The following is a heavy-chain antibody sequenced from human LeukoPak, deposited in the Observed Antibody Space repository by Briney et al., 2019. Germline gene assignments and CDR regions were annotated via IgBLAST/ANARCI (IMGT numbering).Heavy chain of an antibody. V-gene: IGHV3-23*01. CDR1: GFTFSSYA. Sequence: GGSLRLSCAASGFTFSSYAMSWVRQAPGKGLEWVSGLTGSGGNTYYADSVKGRFTISRDNSKNTLSLLMNSLRAEDAAVYYCVKFRGIQHYNYHMDVWGKGTTVTVSS. CDR2: LTGSGGNT. CDR3: VKFRGIQHYNYHMDV. D-gene: IGHD3-10*01. J-gene: IGHJ6*03.